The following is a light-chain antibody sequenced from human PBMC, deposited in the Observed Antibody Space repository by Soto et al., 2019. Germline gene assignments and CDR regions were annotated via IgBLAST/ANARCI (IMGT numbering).Light chain of an antibody. CDR1: QSVSSSY. CDR2: GAS. CDR3: QQYDKSPWT. Sequence: EVVLTQSPDTLSLSPGERATLSCRASQSVSSSYLAWYQQKPGQAPRLLIYGASSRATGIPDRFSGSGSGTDFTLTISRLESEDFAVYYCQQYDKSPWTFGQGTKVEIK. V-gene: IGKV3-20*01. J-gene: IGKJ1*01.